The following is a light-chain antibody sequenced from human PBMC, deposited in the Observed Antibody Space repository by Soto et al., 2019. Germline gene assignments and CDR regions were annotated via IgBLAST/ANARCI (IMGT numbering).Light chain of an antibody. CDR2: GAS. V-gene: IGKV3-20*01. Sequence: EIVLTQSPDTLSLSPGERATLSCRASQSVSSNYLVWYQQKPGQAPRLLIYGASSRATGIPDRFSGSGSGTDFTLTITRLEPEDFAVYYCQQYGSSLLTFGGGTKVEIK. J-gene: IGKJ4*01. CDR1: QSVSSNY. CDR3: QQYGSSLLT.